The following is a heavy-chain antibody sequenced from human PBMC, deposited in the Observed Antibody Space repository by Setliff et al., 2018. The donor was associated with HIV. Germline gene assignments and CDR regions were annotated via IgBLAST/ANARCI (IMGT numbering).Heavy chain of an antibody. D-gene: IGHD3-10*02. CDR1: GYTLTDLS. Sequence: SVKVSCKVYGYTLTDLSMHWVRQVPGKGLEWMGGIIPIFNTANYAQKFQGRVTITADESTSTAYMELSSLRSEDTAVYYCARIVRPSYYYYYYMDVWGKGTTVTVSS. V-gene: IGHV1-69*13. CDR2: IIPIFNTA. J-gene: IGHJ6*03. CDR3: ARIVRPSYYYYYYMDV.